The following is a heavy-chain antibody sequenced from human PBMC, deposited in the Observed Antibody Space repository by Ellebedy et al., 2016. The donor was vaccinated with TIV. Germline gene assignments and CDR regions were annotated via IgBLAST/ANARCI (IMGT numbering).Heavy chain of an antibody. CDR1: GYTFTSYF. Sequence: ASVKVSCKASGYTFTSYFLYWVRQAPGQGLEWMGIINPTSGSSNYAQKFQGRVTMTRDTSTSTVYMKLSSLRSEDTAVYYCARGDNYYFDSSGYYYSYWGQGTLVTVSS. CDR2: INPTSGSS. CDR3: ARGDNYYFDSSGYYYSY. D-gene: IGHD3-22*01. J-gene: IGHJ4*02. V-gene: IGHV1-46*01.